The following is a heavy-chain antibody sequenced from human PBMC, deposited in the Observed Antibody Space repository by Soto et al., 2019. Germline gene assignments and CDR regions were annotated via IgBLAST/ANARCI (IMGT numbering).Heavy chain of an antibody. CDR1: GYTFTSYG. J-gene: IGHJ5*02. Sequence: ASVKVSCKASGYTFTSYGISWVRQSPGQGLEWMGWISAYNGNTNYAQKLQGRVTMTTDTSTSTAYMELRSLRSDDTAVYYCARDELYVHCFDPWGQGTLVTVSS. V-gene: IGHV1-18*01. D-gene: IGHD3-3*01. CDR3: ARDELYVHCFDP. CDR2: ISAYNGNT.